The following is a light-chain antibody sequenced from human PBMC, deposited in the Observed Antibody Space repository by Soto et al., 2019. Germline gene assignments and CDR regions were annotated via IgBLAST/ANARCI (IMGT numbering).Light chain of an antibody. V-gene: IGKV3-15*01. CDR2: GAS. CDR1: QSVSRN. CDR3: QQYHNWPLT. Sequence: EIVMTQSPAALSVSPGEKTTLSCRASQSVSRNLAWYQQRPGQTPRLVIYGASTRATGITVRFSASGSGTECTLPISRLQSEDFAIYYCQQYHNWPLTFGGGTKVEIK. J-gene: IGKJ4*01.